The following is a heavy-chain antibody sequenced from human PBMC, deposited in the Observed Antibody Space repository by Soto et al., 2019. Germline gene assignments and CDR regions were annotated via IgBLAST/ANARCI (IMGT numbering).Heavy chain of an antibody. V-gene: IGHV1-46*01. J-gene: IGHJ4*02. CDR1: GYTFTSYY. CDR2: INPSGGST. CDR3: AREHGGSYYALCIDY. Sequence: ASVKVCCKASGYTFTSYYVHWVRQAPGQGLEWMGIINPSGGSTSYAQKFQGRVTMTRDTSTSTVYMELSSLRSEDTAVYYCAREHGGSYYALCIDYWGQGTLVTVSS. D-gene: IGHD1-26*01.